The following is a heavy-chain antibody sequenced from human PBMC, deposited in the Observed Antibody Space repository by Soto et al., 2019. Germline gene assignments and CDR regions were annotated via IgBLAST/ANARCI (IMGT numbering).Heavy chain of an antibody. CDR2: IYWNDDK. V-gene: IGHV2-5*01. CDR3: AHNQRRFLEWLPAVFDY. D-gene: IGHD3-3*01. CDR1: GFSLSTSGVG. Sequence: QITLKESGPTLVKPTQTLTLTCTFSGFSLSTSGVGVGWIRQPPGKALEWLALIYWNDDKRYSPSLKSRLTITKDTSKNQVVLTMTNMDPVDTATYYCAHNQRRFLEWLPAVFDYWGQGTLVTVSS. J-gene: IGHJ4*02.